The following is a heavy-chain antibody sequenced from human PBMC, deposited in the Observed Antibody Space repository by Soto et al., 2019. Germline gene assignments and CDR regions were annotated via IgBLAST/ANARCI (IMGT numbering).Heavy chain of an antibody. CDR1: GFTVSSNY. J-gene: IGHJ4*02. Sequence: EVELMESGGGLIQPGGSLRLSCAASGFTVSSNYMSWVRQAPGTGLEWVSVIYSGGNTYYADSVKGRFTISRDDSKKTVYLQMNSLRAEDTAVYYCARTYGSGLALDYWGQGTLVTVSS. V-gene: IGHV3-53*01. CDR2: IYSGGNT. CDR3: ARTYGSGLALDY. D-gene: IGHD6-19*01.